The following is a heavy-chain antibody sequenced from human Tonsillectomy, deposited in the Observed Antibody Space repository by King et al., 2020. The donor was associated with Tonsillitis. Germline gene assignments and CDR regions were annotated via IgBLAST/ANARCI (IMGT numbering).Heavy chain of an antibody. D-gene: IGHD1-26*01. V-gene: IGHV4-39*07. CDR1: GGSISSSGYY. J-gene: IGHJ4*02. Sequence: LQLQESGPGLVKPSETLSLTCTVSGGSISSSGYYWGWIRQPPGKELEWIGSIYYSGSTYYNPSLKSRVAISIDTSKNQFSLKLSSVTAAATAVYYCARPNSEYYFDYWGQGTLVTVSS. CDR3: ARPNSEYYFDY. CDR2: IYYSGST.